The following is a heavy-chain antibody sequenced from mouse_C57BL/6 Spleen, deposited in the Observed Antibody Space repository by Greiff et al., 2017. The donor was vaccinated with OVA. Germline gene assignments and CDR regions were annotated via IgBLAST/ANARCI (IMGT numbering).Heavy chain of an antibody. V-gene: IGHV5-4*01. CDR3: ARDPGDYDRAMDY. CDR2: ISDGGSYT. J-gene: IGHJ4*01. D-gene: IGHD2-4*01. CDR1: GFTFSSYA. Sequence: EVQLQESGGGLVKPGGSLKLSCAASGFTFSSYAMSWVRQTPEKRLEWVATISDGGSYTYYPDNVKGRFTISRDNAKNNLYLQMSHLKSEDTAMYYCARDPGDYDRAMDYWGQGTSVTVSS.